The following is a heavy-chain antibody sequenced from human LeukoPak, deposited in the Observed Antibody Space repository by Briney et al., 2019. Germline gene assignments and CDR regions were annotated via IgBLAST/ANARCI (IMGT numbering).Heavy chain of an antibody. V-gene: IGHV4-59*01. CDR3: ARGVVGATSHDAFDI. D-gene: IGHD1-26*01. Sequence: SETLSLTCTVSGGSISSYYWSWIRQPPGKGLEWIGYIYYSGSTNYNPSLKSRATISVDTSKNQFSLKLSSVTAADTAVYYCARGVVGATSHDAFDIWGQGTMVTVSS. CDR1: GGSISSYY. CDR2: IYYSGST. J-gene: IGHJ3*02.